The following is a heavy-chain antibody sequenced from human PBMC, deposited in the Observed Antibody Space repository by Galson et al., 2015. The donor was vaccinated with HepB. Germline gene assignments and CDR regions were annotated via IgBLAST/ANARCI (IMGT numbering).Heavy chain of an antibody. Sequence: SLRLSCAASGFTFSNYWMTWVRQAPGKGLEWVANIKQDGGQKDYVDSVKGRFTISRDNAKNSLSLEMNSLRAEDTAVYYCARHEGGDTFDIWGQGTTVTVSS. CDR2: IKQDGGQK. D-gene: IGHD3-16*01. CDR3: ARHEGGDTFDI. CDR1: GFTFSNYW. V-gene: IGHV3-7*03. J-gene: IGHJ3*02.